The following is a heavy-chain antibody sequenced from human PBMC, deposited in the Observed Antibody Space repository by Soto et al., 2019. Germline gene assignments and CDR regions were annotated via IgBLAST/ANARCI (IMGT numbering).Heavy chain of an antibody. CDR3: ARGANSGSYLGYGLDV. Sequence: EVQLVESGGGLVQPGGSLRLSCAASGFSFPSYSMSWVRQAPGKGLEWVSYINAFSSTIYYSDSVKGRFTVSRDNSKNTLYLQMDSLRAEDTAVYYCARGANSGSYLGYGLDVWGQGTTVTVSS. D-gene: IGHD1-26*01. CDR2: INAFSSTI. V-gene: IGHV3-48*01. J-gene: IGHJ6*02. CDR1: GFSFPSYS.